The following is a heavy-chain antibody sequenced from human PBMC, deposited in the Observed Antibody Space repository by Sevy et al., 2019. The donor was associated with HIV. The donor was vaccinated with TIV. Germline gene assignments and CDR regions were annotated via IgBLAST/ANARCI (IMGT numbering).Heavy chain of an antibody. J-gene: IGHJ4*02. CDR3: ARDLGSYYGSGLDY. V-gene: IGHV1-18*01. Sequence: ASVKVSCKASGYTFTSYGISWVRQAPGQGLEWMGWVSTSNGNTNYPQKLQGRVTMTTDTSTSTAYMNLRSLRFDDTAIYYCARDLGSYYGSGLDYWGQGTLVTVSS. D-gene: IGHD3-10*01. CDR2: VSTSNGNT. CDR1: GYTFTSYG.